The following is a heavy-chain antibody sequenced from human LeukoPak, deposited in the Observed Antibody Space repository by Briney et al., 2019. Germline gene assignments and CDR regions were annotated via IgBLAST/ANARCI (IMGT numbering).Heavy chain of an antibody. J-gene: IGHJ4*02. CDR2: INPSGGST. Sequence: PEASVKVSCKASGYTFTGYYMHWVRQAPGQGLEWMGIINPSGGSTSYAQKFQGRVTMTRDTSTSTVYMELSSLRSEDTAVYYCARDSSGYSYGTPYFDYWGQGTLVTVSS. CDR3: ARDSSGYSYGTPYFDY. CDR1: GYTFTGYY. V-gene: IGHV1-46*01. D-gene: IGHD5-18*01.